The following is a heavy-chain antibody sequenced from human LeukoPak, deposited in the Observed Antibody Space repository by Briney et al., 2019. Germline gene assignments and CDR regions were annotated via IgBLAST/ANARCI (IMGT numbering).Heavy chain of an antibody. CDR3: AKRPEYYYDSSGYYQPTDY. CDR1: RFTFSSYA. Sequence: GWSLRLSCAASRFTFSSYAMSWVRQAPGKGLEWVSAISGSGGSTYYADSVKGRVTISRDKSKNTLYLQMNSLSAKDTAVYYCAKRPEYYYDSSGYYQPTDYWGQGTLVTVSS. J-gene: IGHJ4*02. V-gene: IGHV3-23*01. CDR2: ISGSGGST. D-gene: IGHD3-22*01.